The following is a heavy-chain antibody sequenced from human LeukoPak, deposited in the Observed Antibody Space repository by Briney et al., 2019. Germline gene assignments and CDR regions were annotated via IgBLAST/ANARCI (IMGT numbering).Heavy chain of an antibody. Sequence: SETLSLTCTVSGGSISSSSYYWGWIRQPPGKGLEWIGSIYYSGSTYYNPSLKSRVTISVDTSKNQFSLKLSSVTAADTAVYYCARHLRVVAPAALDYWGQGTLVTVSS. CDR3: ARHLRVVAPAALDY. J-gene: IGHJ4*02. D-gene: IGHD2-2*01. V-gene: IGHV4-39*01. CDR2: IYYSGST. CDR1: GGSISSSSYY.